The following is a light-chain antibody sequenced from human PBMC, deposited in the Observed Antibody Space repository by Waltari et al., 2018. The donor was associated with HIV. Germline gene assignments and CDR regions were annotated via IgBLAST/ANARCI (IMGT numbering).Light chain of an antibody. V-gene: IGKV3-20*01. J-gene: IGKJ1*01. CDR3: QQYGRAPWT. CDR1: QTITRDF. Sequence: EIVLTQSPGTLSLSPGERATLPCRASQTITRDFLAWYQQKPGQAPRLLIYGAASRATGIPDRISGSGSGTDFTLTISRLEPEDSAVYYCQQYGRAPWTFGQGTQVQI. CDR2: GAA.